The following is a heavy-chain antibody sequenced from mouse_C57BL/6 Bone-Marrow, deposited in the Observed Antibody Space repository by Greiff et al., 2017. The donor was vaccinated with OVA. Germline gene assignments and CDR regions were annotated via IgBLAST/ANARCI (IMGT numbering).Heavy chain of an antibody. CDR1: GYTFTSYW. J-gene: IGHJ2*01. CDR2: IHPNSGST. CDR3: ARGGSKAWFDY. D-gene: IGHD1-1*01. V-gene: IGHV1-64*01. Sequence: QVQLQQPGAELVKPGASVKLSCKASGYTFTSYWMHWVKQRPGQGLEWIGLIHPNSGSTNYNEKFKSKATLTVDKSSSTAYMQLSSLTSEDSAVYYCARGGSKAWFDYWGQGTTLTVSS.